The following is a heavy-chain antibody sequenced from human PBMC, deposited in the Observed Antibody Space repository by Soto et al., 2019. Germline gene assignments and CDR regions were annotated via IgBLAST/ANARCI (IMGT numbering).Heavy chain of an antibody. J-gene: IGHJ4*02. V-gene: IGHV3-21*01. CDR1: GFTFRSYS. CDR2: ISSISSYI. D-gene: IGHD6-19*01. CDR3: ARGSGSGWSLDY. Sequence: EVQLVESGGGLVKPGGSLRLSCAASGFTFRSYSMNGVRQAPGTGLEWVSSISSISSYIYYADSVKGRFTISRDNAKNSLYLQMNSLRAEDTAVYYCARGSGSGWSLDYWGQGTLVTVSS.